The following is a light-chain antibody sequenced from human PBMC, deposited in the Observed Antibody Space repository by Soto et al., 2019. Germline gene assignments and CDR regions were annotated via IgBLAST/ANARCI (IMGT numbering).Light chain of an antibody. J-gene: IGKJ5*01. Sequence: DIPMTQSPSSLSASVGDRATITCRASQDISVYLAWYQQKPGKVPKLLIYSASTLQSGIPSRFSGSGSGTDFTLTISSLQPEDVATYYCQKFSTAPLTFGEGTRLEIK. CDR1: QDISVY. V-gene: IGKV1-27*01. CDR2: SAS. CDR3: QKFSTAPLT.